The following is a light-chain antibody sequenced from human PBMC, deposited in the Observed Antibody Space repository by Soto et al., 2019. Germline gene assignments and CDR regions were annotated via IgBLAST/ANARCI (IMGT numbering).Light chain of an antibody. CDR1: SSDVGSHNL. J-gene: IGLJ7*01. Sequence: QSALTQPASVSGSPGQSITISCTGTSSDVGSHNLVSWYQQHPGQAPKLMIYEGSNRSLGVSARFSASKSGNTASLTISGLQAEDEADYYCCSYGGSRAGFGGGTQLTVL. CDR2: EGS. CDR3: CSYGGSRAG. V-gene: IGLV2-23*01.